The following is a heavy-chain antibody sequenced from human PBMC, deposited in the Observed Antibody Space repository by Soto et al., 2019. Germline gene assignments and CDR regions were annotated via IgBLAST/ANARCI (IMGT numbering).Heavy chain of an antibody. J-gene: IGHJ3*01. Sequence: QVQLQESGPGLVKPSQTLSLTCTVSGGSISSGGYYWSWIRQHPGKGLEWIGYIYYSGSTYYNPSLKSRVTISRDQSTTLFSLKLSSVTAADTAVYYCARDRGHSSSWAGAFALWGQATMVPVSS. CDR3: ARDRGHSSSWAGAFAL. V-gene: IGHV4-31*03. CDR1: GGSISSGGYY. D-gene: IGHD6-13*01. CDR2: IYYSGST.